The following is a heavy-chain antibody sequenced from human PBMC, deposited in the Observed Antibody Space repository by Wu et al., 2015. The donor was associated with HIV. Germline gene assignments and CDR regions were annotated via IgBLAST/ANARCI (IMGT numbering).Heavy chain of an antibody. D-gene: IGHD6-13*01. V-gene: IGHV1-24*01. CDR2: FSPADGET. J-gene: IGHJ4*02. CDR1: GYFVSKIS. Sequence: QVQLIQSGAEVKKPGASVKVSCKVSGYFVSKISMHWVRQAPGKGLEWMGGFSPADGETIYAQKFQSRVTITEDISTDTAYMEVSSLRSEDTAVYYCLTGIATADTTFYFDYWGQGTLVTVSS. CDR3: LTGIATADTTFYFDY.